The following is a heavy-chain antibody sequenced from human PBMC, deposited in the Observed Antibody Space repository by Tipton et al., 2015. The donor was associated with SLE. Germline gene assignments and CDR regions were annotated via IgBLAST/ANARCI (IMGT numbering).Heavy chain of an antibody. CDR3: ASYSSSYFDY. Sequence: TLSLTCTVSGGSISGHLCTWIRQPPGKGLEWIGDMYKSGSANYNSSLKSRVTISLDTSKNQFSLRLSSVTAADTAVYYCASYSSSYFDYWGQGTLVTVSS. V-gene: IGHV4-59*11. J-gene: IGHJ4*02. CDR1: GGSISGHL. D-gene: IGHD6-6*01. CDR2: MYKSGSA.